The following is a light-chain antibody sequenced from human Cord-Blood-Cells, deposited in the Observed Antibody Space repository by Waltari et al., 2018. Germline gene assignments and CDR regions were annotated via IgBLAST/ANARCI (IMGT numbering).Light chain of an antibody. V-gene: IGKV1-NL1*01. J-gene: IGKJ1*01. Sequence: DIQMPQSPSSLSASVGDRVTITCRASQGISNSLAWYQQKPGKAPKLLLYAASRLESGVPSRFSGSGSATDYTLTISSLQPEDFATYYCQQYYSTPTFGQGTKVEIK. CDR2: AAS. CDR3: QQYYSTPT. CDR1: QGISNS.